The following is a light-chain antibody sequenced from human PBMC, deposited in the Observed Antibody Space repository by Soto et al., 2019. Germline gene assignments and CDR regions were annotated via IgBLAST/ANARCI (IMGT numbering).Light chain of an antibody. CDR2: KAS. V-gene: IGKV1-5*03. Sequence: DIQMTQSPSTLSGSVGDRVTITCRASQTISSWLAWYQQKPGKAPKLLIYKASTLKSGVPSRFSGSGSGTEFTLTISSLQSEDFAVYYCQQCNDWPPWTFGQGTKVDIK. CDR1: QTISSW. J-gene: IGKJ1*01. CDR3: QQCNDWPPWT.